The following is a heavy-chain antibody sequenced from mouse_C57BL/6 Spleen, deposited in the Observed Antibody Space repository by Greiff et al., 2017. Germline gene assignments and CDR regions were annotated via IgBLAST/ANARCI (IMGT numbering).Heavy chain of an antibody. D-gene: IGHD2-2*01. Sequence: EVHLVESGGGLVKPGGSLKLSCAASGFTFSDYGMHWVRQAPEKGLEWVAYISSGSSTIYYADTVKGRFTISRDNAKNTLFLQMTSLRSEDTAMYYCARRGIYGYDEEDYYYAMDYWGQGTSVTVSS. CDR3: ARRGIYGYDEEDYYYAMDY. CDR2: ISSGSSTI. CDR1: GFTFSDYG. J-gene: IGHJ4*01. V-gene: IGHV5-17*01.